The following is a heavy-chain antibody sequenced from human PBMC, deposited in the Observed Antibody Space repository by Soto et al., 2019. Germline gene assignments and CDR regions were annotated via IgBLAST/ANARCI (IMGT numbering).Heavy chain of an antibody. J-gene: IGHJ5*02. V-gene: IGHV3-23*01. CDR2: ISGSGGRT. Sequence: GGSLRLSCAASGFTFSSYAMSWVRQAPGKGLEWVSAISGSGGRTYYADSVKGRFTISRDNSKNTLYLQMNTLRGEDTGVYLCVRDQDTYGQAVYNLWGQGTLVTVSS. CDR1: GFTFSSYA. D-gene: IGHD2-8*01. CDR3: VRDQDTYGQAVYNL.